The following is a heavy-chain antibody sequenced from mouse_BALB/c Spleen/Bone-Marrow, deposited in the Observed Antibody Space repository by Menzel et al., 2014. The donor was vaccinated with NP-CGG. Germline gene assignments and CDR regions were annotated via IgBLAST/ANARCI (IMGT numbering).Heavy chain of an antibody. CDR2: IYPGDGDT. V-gene: IGHV1-87*01. CDR1: GYTFTSYW. J-gene: IGHJ4*01. CDR3: AAYYGSSYWAMDY. Sequence: QVQLKQSGAELARPGASVNLSCKASGYTFTSYWMQWVKQRPGQGLEWIGAIYPGDGDTIYTQKFKGKATLTADKSSSTAYMQLSSLASEDSAVYYCAAYYGSSYWAMDYWGQGTSVTVSS. D-gene: IGHD1-1*01.